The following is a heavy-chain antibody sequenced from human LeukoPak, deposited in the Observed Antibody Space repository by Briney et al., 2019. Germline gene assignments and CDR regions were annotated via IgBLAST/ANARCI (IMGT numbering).Heavy chain of an antibody. Sequence: SETLSLTCTVSGGSISSYYWSWIRQPPGKGLEWIGYIYYSGSTNYNPSLKSRVTISVDTSKNQFSLKLSSVTAADTAVYYCARGGPDIVVVPAARNWFDPWGQGTLVTVSS. CDR3: ARGGPDIVVVPAARNWFDP. CDR1: GGSISSYY. J-gene: IGHJ5*02. CDR2: IYYSGST. D-gene: IGHD2-2*01. V-gene: IGHV4-59*01.